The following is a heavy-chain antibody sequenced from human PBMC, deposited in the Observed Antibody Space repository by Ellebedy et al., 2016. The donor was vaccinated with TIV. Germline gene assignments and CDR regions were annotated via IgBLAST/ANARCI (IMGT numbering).Heavy chain of an antibody. CDR3: AKGFYDSDHPFDY. CDR1: GFTFSSYA. J-gene: IGHJ4*02. CDR2: ISGSGGNT. Sequence: PGGSLRLSCAASGFTFSSYAMSWVRQAPGKGLEWVSGISGSGGNTYYADSVKGRFAISRDNSKNTLYLQMDSLRAEDTAVYYCAKGFYDSDHPFDYWGQGTLVTVSS. V-gene: IGHV3-23*01. D-gene: IGHD3-22*01.